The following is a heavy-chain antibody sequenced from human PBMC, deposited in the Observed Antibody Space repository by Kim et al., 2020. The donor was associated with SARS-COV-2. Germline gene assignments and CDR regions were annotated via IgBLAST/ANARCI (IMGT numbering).Heavy chain of an antibody. CDR2: IHMNGGST. D-gene: IGHD3-3*02. CDR3: ARDVSIFALDV. V-gene: IGHV3-20*04. J-gene: IGHJ6*02. Sequence: GGSLRLSCAAYGFPFQDHGFSWVRQAPGKGLEWVAGIHMNGGSTAYADSVRGRLIVSRDNARSSLYLQMNSLRAEDTALYYCARDVSIFALDVWGQGTAVIVSS. CDR1: GFPFQDHG.